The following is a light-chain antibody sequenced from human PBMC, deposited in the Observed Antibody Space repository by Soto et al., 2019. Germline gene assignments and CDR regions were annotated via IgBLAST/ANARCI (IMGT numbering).Light chain of an antibody. CDR1: QSINIW. Sequence: DIQMTQSPSTLSASVGDRVTITCRASQSINIWLAWYQQKAGKAPKLLIYDASSLESGVPSRFSGSGSGTEFTLTISSLQPDDFATYYCQQYNSYSTFGQGTKVDIK. J-gene: IGKJ2*01. CDR2: DAS. CDR3: QQYNSYST. V-gene: IGKV1-5*01.